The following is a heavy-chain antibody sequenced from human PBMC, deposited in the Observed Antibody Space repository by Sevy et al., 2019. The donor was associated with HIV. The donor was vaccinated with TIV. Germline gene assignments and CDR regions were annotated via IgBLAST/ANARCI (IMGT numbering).Heavy chain of an antibody. CDR1: GYTFTGPH. D-gene: IGHD2-8*02. J-gene: IGHJ4*02. CDR2: INPQRGGT. CDR3: ARHTGFMIDS. Sequence: ASVKVSCKASGYTFTGPHMHWVRQAPGHGLEWMGWINPQRGGTNYGQKFQGRVIMSRDTSITTVYMELTSLRSDDTAIYYCARHTGFMIDSWGQGTLVTVSS. V-gene: IGHV1-2*02.